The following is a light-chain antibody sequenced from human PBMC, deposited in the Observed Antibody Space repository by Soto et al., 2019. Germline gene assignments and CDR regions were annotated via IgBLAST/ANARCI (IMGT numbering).Light chain of an antibody. J-gene: IGKJ3*01. V-gene: IGKV1-9*01. CDR1: QGISSY. CDR2: AAS. CDR3: QQLNSYPHIT. Sequence: IQLTQSPSSLSASVGDRVTITCRASQGISSYLAWYQQKPGKAPKLLIYAASTLQSWVPSRFSGSGSGTDFTLTISSLQPEDFATYYCQQLNSYPHITFGPGTKVDIK.